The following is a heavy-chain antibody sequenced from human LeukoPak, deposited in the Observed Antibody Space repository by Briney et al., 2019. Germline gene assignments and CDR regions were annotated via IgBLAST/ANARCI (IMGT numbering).Heavy chain of an antibody. J-gene: IGHJ4*02. CDR1: GGSISNYY. CDR2: IYYSGSS. CDR3: ARTYYYGSGSYYFLYYFDY. Sequence: KPSETLSLTCTVSGGSISNYYWSWIRQPPGKGLEWIGYIYYSGSSNYNPSLKSRVTISLDTSKNQFSLKLSSVTAADTAVYYCARTYYYGSGSYYFLYYFDYWGQGTLVTVSS. D-gene: IGHD3-10*01. V-gene: IGHV4-59*08.